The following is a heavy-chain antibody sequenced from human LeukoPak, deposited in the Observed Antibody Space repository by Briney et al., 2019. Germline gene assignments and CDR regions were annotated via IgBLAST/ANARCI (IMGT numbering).Heavy chain of an antibody. Sequence: QPGRSLRLSCAASGFTFSSYGMHWVRQAPGKGLEWVAVISYDGSNKYYADSVKGRFTISRDNAKNSLYLQMNSLRAGDTAVYYCASSWIVAGIIDYWGQGTPVTVSS. J-gene: IGHJ4*02. CDR2: ISYDGSNK. D-gene: IGHD6-19*01. CDR1: GFTFSSYG. CDR3: ASSWIVAGIIDY. V-gene: IGHV3-30*03.